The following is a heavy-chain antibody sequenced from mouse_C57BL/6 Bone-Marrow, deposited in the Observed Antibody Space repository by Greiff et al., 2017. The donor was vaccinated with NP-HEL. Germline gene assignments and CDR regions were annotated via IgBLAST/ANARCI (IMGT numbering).Heavy chain of an antibody. D-gene: IGHD1-1*01. CDR1: GFSLTSYA. CDR2: IWTGGGT. J-gene: IGHJ2*01. CDR3: ARYGSSYGRNYFDY. V-gene: IGHV2-9-1*01. Sequence: VQLQESGPGLVAPSQSLSITCTVSGFSLTSYAISWVRQPPGKGLEWLGVIWTGGGTNYNSALKSRLSISKDNSKSQVFLKMNSLQTDDTARYYCARYGSSYGRNYFDYWGQGTTLTVSS.